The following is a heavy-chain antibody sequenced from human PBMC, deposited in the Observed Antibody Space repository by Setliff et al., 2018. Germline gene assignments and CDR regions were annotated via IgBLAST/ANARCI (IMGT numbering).Heavy chain of an antibody. Sequence: ASVKVSCKASGFTFTIYGVSWVRQAPGQGLEWMGWISAFNGYTQYSQKFKGRITVTTDTSTSTAYMELGSLTSDDTAVYYCLRDRPYSNSPEDAFDIWGQGTTVTVSS. V-gene: IGHV1-18*01. D-gene: IGHD6-6*01. CDR2: ISAFNGYT. J-gene: IGHJ3*02. CDR3: LRDRPYSNSPEDAFDI. CDR1: GFTFTIYG.